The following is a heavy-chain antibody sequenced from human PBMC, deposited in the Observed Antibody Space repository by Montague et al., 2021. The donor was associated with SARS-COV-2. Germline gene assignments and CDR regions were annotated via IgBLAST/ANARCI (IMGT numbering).Heavy chain of an antibody. Sequence: PALVKPTQTLALTCTFSGFSLSTPNVGVAWIRQPSGKALEWLAVIYSNGDKRYSPSLQRRLTITKDTSRNQVVLSLTNVDPLDTATYYCAHLIRYYDIFTGIPFDDWGQGTQVTVSS. CDR2: IYSNGDK. CDR1: GFSLSTPNVG. D-gene: IGHD3-9*01. V-gene: IGHV2-5*01. CDR3: AHLIRYYDIFTGIPFDD. J-gene: IGHJ4*02.